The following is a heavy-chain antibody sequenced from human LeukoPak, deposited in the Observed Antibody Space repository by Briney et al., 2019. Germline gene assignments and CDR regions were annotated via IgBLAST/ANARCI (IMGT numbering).Heavy chain of an antibody. V-gene: IGHV5-51*01. CDR3: ARQDFDILTGYYTY. CDR1: GYGFTSFW. CDR2: IYPGDSDT. D-gene: IGHD3-9*01. J-gene: IGHJ4*02. Sequence: GESLKISCKTSGYGFTSFWIGWVRQLPRKGLEWMGIIYPGDSDTRYSPSFQGQVTISADKSISTAYLQLGSLKASDSGIYYCARQDFDILTGYYTYWGQGTLVTVSS.